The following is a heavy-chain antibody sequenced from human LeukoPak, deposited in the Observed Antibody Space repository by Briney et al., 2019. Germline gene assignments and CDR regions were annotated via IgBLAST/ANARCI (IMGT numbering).Heavy chain of an antibody. Sequence: PGGSLRPSCAASGFTFSSYAMSWVRQAPGKGLEWVSAISGSGGSTYYADSVKGRFTISRDNSKNTLYLQMNSLRAEDTAVYYCSSSWQQDFDYWGQGTLVTVSS. CDR2: ISGSGGST. CDR1: GFTFSSYA. CDR3: SSSWQQDFDY. D-gene: IGHD6-13*01. J-gene: IGHJ4*02. V-gene: IGHV3-23*01.